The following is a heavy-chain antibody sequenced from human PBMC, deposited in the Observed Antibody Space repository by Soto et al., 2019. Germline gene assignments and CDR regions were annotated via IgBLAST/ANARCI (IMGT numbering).Heavy chain of an antibody. V-gene: IGHV4-31*03. J-gene: IGHJ6*02. D-gene: IGHD4-17*01. CDR1: GGSISSGGYY. Sequence: QVQLQESGPGLVKPSQTLSLTCTVSGGSISSGGYYWSWIRQHPGKGLEWIGYIYYSGSTYYNPSLKSRVTISVDTSKNQFSLKLSSVTAADTAVYYCARDFIPEYGDYAVGYYGMDVWGQGTTVTVSS. CDR3: ARDFIPEYGDYAVGYYGMDV. CDR2: IYYSGST.